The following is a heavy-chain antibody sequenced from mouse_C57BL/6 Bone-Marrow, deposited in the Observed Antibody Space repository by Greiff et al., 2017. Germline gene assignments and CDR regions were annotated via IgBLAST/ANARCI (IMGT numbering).Heavy chain of an antibody. Sequence: VQLQQPGAELVRPGSSVKLSCKASGYTFTSYWMDWVKQRPGQGLEWIGNIYPSDSENHYNQKFKDKATLTVDKSSSTADMQLSSLTSEDSAVYYCARENGYGSSFYWYFDVWGTGTTVTVSS. V-gene: IGHV1-61*01. J-gene: IGHJ1*03. D-gene: IGHD1-1*01. CDR3: ARENGYGSSFYWYFDV. CDR2: IYPSDSEN. CDR1: GYTFTSYW.